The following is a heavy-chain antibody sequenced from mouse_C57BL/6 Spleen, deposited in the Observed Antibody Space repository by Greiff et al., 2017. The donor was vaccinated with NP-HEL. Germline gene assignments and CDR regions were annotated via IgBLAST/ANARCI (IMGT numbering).Heavy chain of an antibody. J-gene: IGHJ2*01. CDR3: ARSGITTGVEDY. CDR2: IDPSDSYT. V-gene: IGHV1-50*01. D-gene: IGHD1-1*01. Sequence: VQLQQPGAELVKPGASVKLSCKASGYTFTSYWMQWVKQRPGQGLEWIGEIDPSDSYTNYNQKFKGKATLTVDTSSSTAYMQLSSLTSEDSAVYYCARSGITTGVEDYWGQGTTLTVSS. CDR1: GYTFTSYW.